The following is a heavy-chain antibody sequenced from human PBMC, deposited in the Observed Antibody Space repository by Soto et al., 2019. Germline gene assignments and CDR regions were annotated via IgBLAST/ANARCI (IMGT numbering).Heavy chain of an antibody. Sequence: GGSLRLSCAASGFTFSSYSMNWVHQAPGKGLEWVSSISSSSSYIYYADSVKGRFTISRDNAKNSLYLQMNSLRAEDTAVYYCARASYDSKFPAPFDYWGQGTLVTVSS. V-gene: IGHV3-21*01. CDR1: GFTFSSYS. J-gene: IGHJ4*02. CDR2: ISSSSSYI. D-gene: IGHD3-22*01. CDR3: ARASYDSKFPAPFDY.